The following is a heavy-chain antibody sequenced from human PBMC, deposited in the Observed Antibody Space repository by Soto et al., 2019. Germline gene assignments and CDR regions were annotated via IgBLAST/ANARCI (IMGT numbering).Heavy chain of an antibody. CDR3: ARGGPLMVRGVITTYYYYYGMDV. CDR1: GFTFSSYS. V-gene: IGHV3-21*01. D-gene: IGHD3-10*01. CDR2: ISSSSSYI. Sequence: GGSLRLSCAASGFTFSSYSMNWVRQAPGKGLGWVSSISSSSSYIYYADSVKGRFTISRDNAKNSLYLQMNSLRAEDTAVYYCARGGPLMVRGVITTYYYYYGMDVWGQGTTVTVSS. J-gene: IGHJ6*02.